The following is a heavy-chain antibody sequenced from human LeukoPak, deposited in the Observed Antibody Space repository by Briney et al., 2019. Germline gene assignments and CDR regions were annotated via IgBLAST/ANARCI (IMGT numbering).Heavy chain of an antibody. CDR3: ARDSHGGDRDYYSYMDV. Sequence: GGSLRLSCAASGFTFSSYLMSWVRQAPGMGLEWVANIKQDGSEKYYVDSVKGRFTISRDNAKNSLSLQMNSLRVEDTAVYYCARDSHGGDRDYYSYMDVWGKGTTVTVSS. V-gene: IGHV3-7*01. D-gene: IGHD2-21*02. J-gene: IGHJ6*03. CDR1: GFTFSSYL. CDR2: IKQDGSEK.